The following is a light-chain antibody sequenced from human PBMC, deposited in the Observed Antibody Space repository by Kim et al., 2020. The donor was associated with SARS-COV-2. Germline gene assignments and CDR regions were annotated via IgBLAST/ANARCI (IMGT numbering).Light chain of an antibody. CDR1: QSVSSN. V-gene: IGKV3-15*01. CDR2: GAS. J-gene: IGKJ4*02. CDR3: QQYNNRPLT. Sequence: VSPGERATLSCRASQSVSSNLAWYQQKPGQAPRLLIYGASTRATGIPARFSGSGSGTEFSLTISSLRSEDFAVYYCQQYNNRPLTFGGGTKVDIK.